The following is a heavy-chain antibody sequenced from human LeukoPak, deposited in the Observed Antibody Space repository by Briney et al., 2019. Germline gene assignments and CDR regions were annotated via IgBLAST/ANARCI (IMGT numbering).Heavy chain of an antibody. D-gene: IGHD3-22*01. CDR2: IYYSGST. J-gene: IGHJ5*02. CDR1: GGSISSSRYY. Sequence: SETLSLTCTVSGGSISSSRYYWGWIRQPPGKGLEWIGSIYYSGSTYYNPSLKSRVTISVDTSKNQFSLKLSSVTAADTAVYYCARDRYYYDSSGYRNWFDPWGQGTLVTVSS. CDR3: ARDRYYYDSSGYRNWFDP. V-gene: IGHV4-39*07.